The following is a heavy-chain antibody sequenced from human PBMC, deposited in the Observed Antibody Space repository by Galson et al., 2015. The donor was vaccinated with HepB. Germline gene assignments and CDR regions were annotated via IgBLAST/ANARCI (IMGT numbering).Heavy chain of an antibody. CDR3: ARDPGYYDFWSGYSYYFDY. CDR1: GYTFTSYY. CDR2: INPSGGST. D-gene: IGHD3-3*01. Sequence: SVKVSCKASGYTFTSYYMHWVRQAPGQGLEWMGIINPSGGSTSYAQKFQGRVTATRDTSTSTVYMELSSLRSEDTAVYYCARDPGYYDFWSGYSYYFDYWGQGTLVTVSS. V-gene: IGHV1-46*01. J-gene: IGHJ4*02.